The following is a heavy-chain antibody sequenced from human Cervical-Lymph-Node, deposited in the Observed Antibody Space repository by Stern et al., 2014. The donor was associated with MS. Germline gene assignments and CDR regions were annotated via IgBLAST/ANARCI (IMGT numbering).Heavy chain of an antibody. CDR3: ARDEGADY. CDR1: GYSFTSYF. Sequence: QVQLVQSGAEVKKPGASVKVSCMASGYSFTSYFINWVRQAPGQGLAWMYIITPSAGNTNYAQKFQVRVVMTSDTSTGTVYMELSSLRSEDTAVYYCARDEGADYWGQGTLVTVSS. J-gene: IGHJ4*02. V-gene: IGHV1-46*01. CDR2: ITPSAGNT.